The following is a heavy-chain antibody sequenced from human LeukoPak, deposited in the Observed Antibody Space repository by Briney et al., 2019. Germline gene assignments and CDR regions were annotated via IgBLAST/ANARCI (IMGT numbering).Heavy chain of an antibody. CDR3: ARGSGYESFDY. CDR1: GGTFSSYA. CDR2: IIPIFGTA. J-gene: IGHJ4*02. D-gene: IGHD5-12*01. V-gene: IGHV1-69*13. Sequence: ASVKVSCKXSGGTFSSYAISWVRQAPGQGLEWMGGIIPIFGTANYAQKFQGRVTITADESTSTAYMELSSLRSEDTAVDYCARGSGYESFDYWGQGTLVTVSS.